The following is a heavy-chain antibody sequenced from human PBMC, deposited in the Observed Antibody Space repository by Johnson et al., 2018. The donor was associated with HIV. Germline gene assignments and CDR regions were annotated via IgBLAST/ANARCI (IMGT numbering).Heavy chain of an antibody. D-gene: IGHD3-9*01. V-gene: IGHV3-20*04. CDR1: GFTVNSNY. J-gene: IGHJ3*02. Sequence: VQLVESGGGLVQPGGSLRLSCAASGFTVNSNYMSWVRQAPGKGLEWVSGFNWNGGTTSYEDSVKGRFTTSRDNANNSLYLQMNGLRDEDTALYYCAREEGTDILTRGDAFDIWGQGTMVTVSS. CDR3: AREEGTDILTRGDAFDI. CDR2: FNWNGGTT.